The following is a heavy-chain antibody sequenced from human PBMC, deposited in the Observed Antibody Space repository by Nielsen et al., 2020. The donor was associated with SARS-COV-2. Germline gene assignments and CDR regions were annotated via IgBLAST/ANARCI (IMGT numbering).Heavy chain of an antibody. Sequence: GESLKISCAASGFTFSSYAMSWVRQAPGKGLEWVSAIRGSGGSTYYADSVKGRFTISRDNSKNTLYLQMNSLRAEDTAVYYCATSTSFDYWGQGTLVTVSS. CDR3: ATSTSFDY. CDR1: GFTFSSYA. CDR2: IRGSGGST. V-gene: IGHV3-23*01. J-gene: IGHJ4*02.